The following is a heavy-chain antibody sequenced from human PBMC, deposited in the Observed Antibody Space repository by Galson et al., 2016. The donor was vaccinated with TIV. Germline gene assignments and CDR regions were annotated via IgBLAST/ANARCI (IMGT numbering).Heavy chain of an antibody. CDR3: ARGYHVVDY. CDR2: ICHDGSNK. V-gene: IGHV3-33*01. Sequence: SLRLSCAASGFTFTSYGMHWARQATGKGLEWVAVICHDGSNKYYADSVKGRFTISSDNSKNTLYLQMDSLRAEDTAVYYCARGYHVVDYWGLGTLVTVSS. D-gene: IGHD1-14*01. J-gene: IGHJ4*02. CDR1: GFTFTSYG.